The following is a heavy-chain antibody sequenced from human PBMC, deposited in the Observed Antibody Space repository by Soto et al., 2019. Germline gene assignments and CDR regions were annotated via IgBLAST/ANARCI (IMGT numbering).Heavy chain of an antibody. V-gene: IGHV3-23*01. CDR3: AKGPYYDSSGYFYFDY. CDR2: ISGSGGST. Sequence: EVQLLESGGGLVQPGGSLRLSCAASGFTFSSYAMSWVRQAPGKGLEWVSAISGSGGSTYYADSVKGRFTITRDNSKNTLYLQMNSRRAEDTAVYYCAKGPYYDSSGYFYFDYWGQGTLVTVSS. D-gene: IGHD3-22*01. CDR1: GFTFSSYA. J-gene: IGHJ4*02.